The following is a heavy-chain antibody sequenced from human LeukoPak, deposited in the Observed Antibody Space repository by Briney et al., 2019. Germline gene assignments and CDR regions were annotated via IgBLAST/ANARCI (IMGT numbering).Heavy chain of an antibody. CDR2: INHSGST. CDR1: GGSFSGYY. D-gene: IGHD3-9*01. J-gene: IGHJ4*02. CDR3: ARDRHILTGHDFDY. V-gene: IGHV4-34*01. Sequence: KPSETLSLTCAVYGGSFSGYYWSWIRQPPGKGLEWIGEINHSGSTNYNPSLKSRVTISVDTSKNQFSLKLSSVTAADTAVYYCARDRHILTGHDFDYWGQGTLVTVSS.